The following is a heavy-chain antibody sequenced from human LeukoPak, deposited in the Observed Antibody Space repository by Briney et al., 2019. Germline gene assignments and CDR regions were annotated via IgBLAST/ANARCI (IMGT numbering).Heavy chain of an antibody. CDR3: ARELVTRHYKYYDFWRSSP. D-gene: IGHD3-3*01. V-gene: IGHV4-61*02. CDR2: IYTSGSTSGST. Sequence: PSQTLSLTCTVAGGSISSGSYYWNWIRQPAGKGLEWIGRIYTSGSTSGSTNYNPSLMSRITISVDTSKNQFSLTPNSVTAADTAAYYCARELVTRHYKYYDFWRSSPWGAGAPVSASS. CDR1: GGSISSGSYY. J-gene: IGHJ5*02.